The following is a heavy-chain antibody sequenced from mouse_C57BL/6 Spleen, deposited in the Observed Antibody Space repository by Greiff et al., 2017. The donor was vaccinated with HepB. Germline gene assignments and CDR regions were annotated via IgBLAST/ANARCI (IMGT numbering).Heavy chain of an antibody. J-gene: IGHJ3*01. D-gene: IGHD2-4*01. V-gene: IGHV1-53*01. CDR3: ARGAIDYGPWFAY. CDR1: GYTFTSYW. CDR2: INPSNGGT. Sequence: VQLQQPGTELVKPGASVKLSCKASGYTFTSYWMHWVKQRPGQGLEWIGNINPSNGGTNYNEKFKSKATLTVDKSSSTAYMQLSSLTSEDSAVYYCARGAIDYGPWFAYWGQGTLVTVSA.